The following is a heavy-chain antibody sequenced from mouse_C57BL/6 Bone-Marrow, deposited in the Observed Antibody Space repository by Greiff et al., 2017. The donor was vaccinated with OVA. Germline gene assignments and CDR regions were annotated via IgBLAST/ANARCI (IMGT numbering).Heavy chain of an antibody. V-gene: IGHV1-42*01. Sequence: EVQLQQSGPELVKPGASVKISCKASGYSFTGYYMNWVKQSPEKSLEWIGEINPSTGGTTYNQKFKAKATLTVDKSSSQAYMQLKSLTSEDSAVYYCARGGTSPFAYWGQGTLVTVSA. J-gene: IGHJ3*01. D-gene: IGHD4-1*01. CDR1: GYSFTGYY. CDR2: INPSTGGT. CDR3: ARGGTSPFAY.